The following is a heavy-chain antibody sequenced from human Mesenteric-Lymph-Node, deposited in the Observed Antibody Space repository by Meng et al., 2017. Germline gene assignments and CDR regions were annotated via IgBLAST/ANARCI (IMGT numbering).Heavy chain of an antibody. J-gene: IGHJ4*02. Sequence: GESLKISCAASGFTFSSYVMHWVRQAPGKGLEWVAVISYDGSNKYYADSVKGRFTISRDNSKNTLYLQMNSLRAEDTAVYYCAGSITIFWTSDYWGQGTLVTVSS. CDR3: AGSITIFWTSDY. D-gene: IGHD3-9*01. CDR1: GFTFSSYV. V-gene: IGHV3-30*04. CDR2: ISYDGSNK.